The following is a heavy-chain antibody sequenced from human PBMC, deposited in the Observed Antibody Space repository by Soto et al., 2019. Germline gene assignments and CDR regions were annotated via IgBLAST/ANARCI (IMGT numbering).Heavy chain of an antibody. CDR3: ARELSFWSGYYS. Sequence: SETLSLTCTVSGGSVSSGSYYWSWIRQPPGKGLEWIGYIYYSGSTNYNHSLKSRVTISVDTSKNQFSLKLSSVTAADTAVYYCARELSFWSGYYSWGQGTLVTVSS. J-gene: IGHJ4*02. D-gene: IGHD3-3*01. CDR2: IYYSGST. V-gene: IGHV4-61*01. CDR1: GGSVSSGSYY.